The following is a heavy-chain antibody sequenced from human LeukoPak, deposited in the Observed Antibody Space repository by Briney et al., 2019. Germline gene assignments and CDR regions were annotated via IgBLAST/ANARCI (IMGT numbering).Heavy chain of an antibody. CDR1: GGTFGNYA. J-gene: IGHJ5*02. CDR2: IIPVLRIT. V-gene: IGHV1-69*10. Sequence: ASVKVSCKASGGTFGNYAFSWVRQAPGQGLEWMGRIIPVLRITNYAQRFQGRVTITADKSTSTVYMELSNLRSEDTAVYYCARPYYYDDRGYYHDWFDPWGQGTLVAVSS. CDR3: ARPYYYDDRGYYHDWFDP. D-gene: IGHD3-22*01.